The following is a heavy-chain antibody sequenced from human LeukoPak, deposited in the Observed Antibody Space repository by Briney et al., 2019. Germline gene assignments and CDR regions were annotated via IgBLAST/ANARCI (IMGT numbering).Heavy chain of an antibody. CDR1: GGSFSGYY. CDR2: IDHSGST. Sequence: PSETLSLTCAVYGGSFSGYYWSWVRQPPGKGLEWIGEIDHSGSTNYNPSLKSRVTISVDTSKNQFSLKLSSVTAADTAVYYCARVSPRGGSISDYWGQGTLVTVSS. J-gene: IGHJ4*02. D-gene: IGHD3-10*01. V-gene: IGHV4-34*01. CDR3: ARVSPRGGSISDY.